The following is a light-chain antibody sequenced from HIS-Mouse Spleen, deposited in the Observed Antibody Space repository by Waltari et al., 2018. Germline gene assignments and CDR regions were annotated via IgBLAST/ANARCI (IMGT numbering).Light chain of an antibody. CDR1: AVPKNY. Sequence: SYQLTQPPSVSVSPGQTARITCPGDAVPKNYTYWHQQKSGQAPVLVIYEDSKRPSGIPERFSGSSSGTMATLTISGAQVEDEADYYCYSTDSSGNHRVFGGGTKLTVL. CDR2: EDS. V-gene: IGLV3-10*01. CDR3: YSTDSSGNHRV. J-gene: IGLJ2*01.